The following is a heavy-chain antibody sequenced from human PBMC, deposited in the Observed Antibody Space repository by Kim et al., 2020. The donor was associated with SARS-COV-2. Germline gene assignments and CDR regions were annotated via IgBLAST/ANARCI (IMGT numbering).Heavy chain of an antibody. Sequence: SETLSLTCAVSGGSISSSNWWSWVRQPPGKGLEWIGEIYHSGSTNYNPSLKSRVTISVDKSKNQFSLKLSSVTAAETAVYYCARSPPTSPYCSSTSCSSLYWFDPCGQRALVTVSS. V-gene: IGHV4-4*02. CDR1: GGSISSSNW. D-gene: IGHD2-2*01. CDR3: ARSPPTSPYCSSTSCSSLYWFDP. CDR2: IYHSGST. J-gene: IGHJ5*02.